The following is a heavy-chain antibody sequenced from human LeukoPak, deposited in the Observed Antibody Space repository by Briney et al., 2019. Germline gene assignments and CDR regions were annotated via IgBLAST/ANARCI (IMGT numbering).Heavy chain of an antibody. V-gene: IGHV3-23*01. CDR1: GFTFSSYS. Sequence: GGSLRLSCAASGFTFSSYSLRWVRPAPGKGLDWVSAISGSGGSTYYADSVKGRFTISRDNSKNTLYLQMNSLRAEDTAVYYCARRNIAAAALDYWGQGTLVTVSS. D-gene: IGHD6-13*01. J-gene: IGHJ4*02. CDR2: ISGSGGST. CDR3: ARRNIAAAALDY.